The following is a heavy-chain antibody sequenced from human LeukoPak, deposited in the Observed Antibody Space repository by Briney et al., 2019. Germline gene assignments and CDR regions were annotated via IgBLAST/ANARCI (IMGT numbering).Heavy chain of an antibody. Sequence: WGSLRLSCAASGFTFSSYWMSWVRQAPGKGLEWVANIKQDGSEKYYVDSVKGRFTISRDNAKNSLYLQMNSLRAEDTAVYYCARDHLAVASNWSDPWGQGTLVTVSS. V-gene: IGHV3-7*01. CDR1: GFTFSSYW. D-gene: IGHD6-19*01. CDR2: IKQDGSEK. J-gene: IGHJ5*02. CDR3: ARDHLAVASNWSDP.